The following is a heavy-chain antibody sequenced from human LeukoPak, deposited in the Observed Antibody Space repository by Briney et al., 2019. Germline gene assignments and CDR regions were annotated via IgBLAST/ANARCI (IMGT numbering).Heavy chain of an antibody. J-gene: IGHJ2*01. Sequence: SETLSLTCAVSGDSISNGYYWGWIRQPPGKGLEWIGSIYYSGATHYNPSLKSRVTISVDTSKNQFSLTLNSVTAADTAVYYCARLGYSGSYYRGWYFDLGGRGTLVTVSS. V-gene: IGHV4-38-2*01. CDR2: IYYSGAT. D-gene: IGHD1-26*01. CDR3: ARLGYSGSYYRGWYFDL. CDR1: GDSISNGYY.